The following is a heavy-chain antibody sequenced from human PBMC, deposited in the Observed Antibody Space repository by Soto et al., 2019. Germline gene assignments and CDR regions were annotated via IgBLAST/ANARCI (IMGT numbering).Heavy chain of an antibody. Sequence: ASVKVSCKASGYTFTNYGISWVRQAPGQGLEWMGWINTYNGNTNHAQKLQGRVTMTTDTSTSTAYMEMRSLRSDDTAVNYYARVVGSGTYYTKYNWFDPWGQGTLVTVSS. CDR1: GYTFTNYG. CDR3: ARVVGSGTYYTKYNWFDP. J-gene: IGHJ5*02. CDR2: INTYNGNT. D-gene: IGHD3-10*01. V-gene: IGHV1-18*01.